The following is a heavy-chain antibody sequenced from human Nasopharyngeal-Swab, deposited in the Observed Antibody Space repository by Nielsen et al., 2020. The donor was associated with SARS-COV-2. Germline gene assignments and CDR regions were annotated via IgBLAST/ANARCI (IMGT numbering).Heavy chain of an antibody. CDR3: ARARYDFWSGYYVDFDL. D-gene: IGHD3-3*01. CDR2: IYYSGST. CDR1: GGSISSGGYY. V-gene: IGHV4-31*03. Sequence: SETLSLTCTVSGGSISSGGYYWSWIRQHPGKGLEWIGYIYYSGSTYYNPSLKSRVTISEDTSKNQFSLKLSSVTAADTAVYYCARARYDFWSGYYVDFDLWGRGTLVTVSS. J-gene: IGHJ2*01.